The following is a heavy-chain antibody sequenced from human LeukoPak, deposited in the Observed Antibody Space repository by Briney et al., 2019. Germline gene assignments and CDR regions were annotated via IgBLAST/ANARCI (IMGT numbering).Heavy chain of an antibody. CDR1: GYTFTGYY. CDR3: ARATITGTGSGAFDI. Sequence: ASVKVSCKASGYTFTGYYMHWVRQAPGQGLEWMGWINPNSGGTNYAQKFQGWVTMTRDTSISTAYMELSSLRSEDTAVYYCARATITGTGSGAFDIWGQGTMVTVSS. CDR2: INPNSGGT. D-gene: IGHD1-20*01. J-gene: IGHJ3*02. V-gene: IGHV1-2*04.